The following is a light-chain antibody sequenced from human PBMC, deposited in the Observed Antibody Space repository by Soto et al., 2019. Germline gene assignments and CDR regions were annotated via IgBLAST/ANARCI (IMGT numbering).Light chain of an antibody. J-gene: IGLJ1*01. Sequence: QPVLTQPPSVSGAPGQRVTISCTGSSSNIGAGYDVHWYQQLPGTAPKLLIYGNSNRPSGVPDRFSGSKSGTSASLAITGLQAEDEADYYCQSYDSGLSGNYVFGTGTKLTVL. CDR2: GNS. CDR3: QSYDSGLSGNYV. CDR1: SSNIGAGYD. V-gene: IGLV1-40*01.